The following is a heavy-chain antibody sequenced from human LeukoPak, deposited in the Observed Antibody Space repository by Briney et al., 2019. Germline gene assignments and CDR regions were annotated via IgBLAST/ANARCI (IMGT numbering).Heavy chain of an antibody. Sequence: ASVKVSCKASGYTFTGYYMHWVRQAPGQGLEWMGWINPNSGGTSYAQKFQGRVTMTRDTSISTAYMELSRLRSDDTAVYYCARDSSGFYYGYNWFDPWGQGTLVTVSS. V-gene: IGHV1-2*02. CDR2: INPNSGGT. CDR3: ARDSSGFYYGYNWFDP. CDR1: GYTFTGYY. D-gene: IGHD3-22*01. J-gene: IGHJ5*02.